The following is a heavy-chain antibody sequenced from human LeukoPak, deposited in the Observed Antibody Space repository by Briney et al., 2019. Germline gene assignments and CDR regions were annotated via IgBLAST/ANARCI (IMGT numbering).Heavy chain of an antibody. CDR1: GGSISSYY. CDR2: NYTSGST. Sequence: PSETLSLTCTVSGGSISSYYWSWIRQPPGKGLEWIGYNYTSGSTNYNPSLKSRVTISVDTSKNQFSLKLSSVTAADTAVYYCARHSFDNQQHFDYWGQGTLVTVSS. CDR3: ARHSFDNQQHFDY. D-gene: IGHD2-2*01. J-gene: IGHJ4*02. V-gene: IGHV4-4*09.